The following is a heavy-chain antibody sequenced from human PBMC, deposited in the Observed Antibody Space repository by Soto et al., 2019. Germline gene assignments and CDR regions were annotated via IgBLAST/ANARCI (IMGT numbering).Heavy chain of an antibody. D-gene: IGHD3-10*01. Sequence: GGSLRLSCAASGFTFSSYAMHWVRQAPGKGLEWVAVISYDGSNKYYADSVKGRFTISRDNSKNTLYLQMNSLRAEDTAVYYCARDCVVGELLYSYYGMDVWGQGTTVTVSS. CDR3: ARDCVVGELLYSYYGMDV. J-gene: IGHJ6*02. CDR1: GFTFSSYA. V-gene: IGHV3-30-3*01. CDR2: ISYDGSNK.